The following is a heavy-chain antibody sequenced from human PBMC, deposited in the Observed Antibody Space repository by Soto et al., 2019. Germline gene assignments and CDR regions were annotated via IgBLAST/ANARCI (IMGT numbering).Heavy chain of an antibody. J-gene: IGHJ4*02. V-gene: IGHV3-23*01. CDR1: GFAFSSYA. D-gene: IGHD6-19*01. CDR2: ISANGVST. Sequence: GGSLRLSCAASGFAFSSYAMSWVRQAPGKGLEWVSAISANGVSTYYADSVKGRFTISRDNSENTLYLQLSSLRAEDTAVYYCSESGSGWCFDYWGQGTLVTVSS. CDR3: SESGSGWCFDY.